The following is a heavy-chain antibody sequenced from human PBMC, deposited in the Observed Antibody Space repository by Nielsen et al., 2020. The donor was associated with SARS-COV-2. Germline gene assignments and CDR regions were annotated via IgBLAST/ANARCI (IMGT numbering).Heavy chain of an antibody. Sequence: GGSLRLSCAASGFTFSTYGMHWGRQAPGKGLEWVAAISYDGSNKYYVDSVKGRFTISRDNSKNTLYLQMSSLREEDTAAYYCAKDWTAIVVVPSGGVDYWGQGTRVTVSS. CDR3: AKDWTAIVVVPSGGVDY. V-gene: IGHV3-30*18. CDR2: ISYDGSNK. J-gene: IGHJ4*02. CDR1: GFTFSTYG. D-gene: IGHD2-15*01.